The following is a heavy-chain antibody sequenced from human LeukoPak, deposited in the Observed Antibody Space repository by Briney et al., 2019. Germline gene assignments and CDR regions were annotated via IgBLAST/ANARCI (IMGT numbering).Heavy chain of an antibody. CDR3: ARDSHVPLDAFDI. J-gene: IGHJ3*02. Sequence: GGSLRLSCAASGFTFSSYAMSWVRQAPGKGLEWVSGISGSDGSTNYADSVKGRFTISRENSKNTLYLQMNSLRAEDTAVYYCARDSHVPLDAFDIWGQGTMVTVSS. V-gene: IGHV3-23*01. CDR2: ISGSDGST. CDR1: GFTFSSYA.